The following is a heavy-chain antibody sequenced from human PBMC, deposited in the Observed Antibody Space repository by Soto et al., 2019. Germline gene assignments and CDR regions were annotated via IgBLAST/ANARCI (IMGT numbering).Heavy chain of an antibody. V-gene: IGHV3-21*01. CDR2: ISSSSSYI. CDR3: ARDPSGDCSSTSCTNWFDP. J-gene: IGHJ5*02. CDR1: GFTFSSYS. D-gene: IGHD2-2*01. Sequence: EVQLLESGGGLVQPGGSLRLSCAASGFTFSSYSMNWVRQAPGKGLEWVSSISSSSSYIYYADSVKGRFTISRDNAKNSLYLQMNSLRAEDTAVYYCARDPSGDCSSTSCTNWFDPWGQGTLVTVSS.